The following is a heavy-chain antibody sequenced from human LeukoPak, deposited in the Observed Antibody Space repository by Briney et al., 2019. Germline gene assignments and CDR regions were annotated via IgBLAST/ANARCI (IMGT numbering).Heavy chain of an antibody. CDR2: IYSGGST. D-gene: IGHD1-26*01. CDR1: GFTFSSYA. Sequence: GGSLRLSCAASGFTFSSYAMSWVRQAPGKGLEWVSVIYSGGSTYYADSVKGRFTISRDNSKNTLYLQMNSLRAEDTAVYYCAGDEDSGSYFYFDYWGQGTLVTVSS. CDR3: AGDEDSGSYFYFDY. J-gene: IGHJ4*02. V-gene: IGHV3-66*01.